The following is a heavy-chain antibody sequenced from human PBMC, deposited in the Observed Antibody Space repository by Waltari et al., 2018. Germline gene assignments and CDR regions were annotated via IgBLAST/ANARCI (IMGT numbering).Heavy chain of an antibody. D-gene: IGHD6-6*01. CDR1: GFTVSSNS. CDR2: IYTAGVT. CDR3: ARVVKYYFDY. V-gene: IGHV3-53*01. J-gene: IGHJ4*02. Sequence: EVQLVESGGGLIQPGGSLRLSCAASGFTVSSNSMSWVRQAPGKGREWVSVIYTAGVTYYADSVRGRFTISRDNSKNTLSLQMNSLRAEDTAVYYCARVVKYYFDYWGQGKLVTVSS.